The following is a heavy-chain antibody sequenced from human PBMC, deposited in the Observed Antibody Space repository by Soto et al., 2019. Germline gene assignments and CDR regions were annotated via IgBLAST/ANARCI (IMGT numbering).Heavy chain of an antibody. D-gene: IGHD3-10*01. CDR1: GGTLNSYT. CDR2: ILPIVQTA. CDR3: ASRYYGSGNYYFVDY. J-gene: IGHJ4*02. V-gene: IGHV1-69*08. Sequence: QVQLVQSGAEVKKPGSSVKVSCKASGGTLNSYTVSWVRRAPGQGLEWMGTILPIVQTANYAQKFLGRVTITADKSTNTAYMELGNLRSEDTAVYYCASRYYGSGNYYFVDYWGQGTLVTVSS.